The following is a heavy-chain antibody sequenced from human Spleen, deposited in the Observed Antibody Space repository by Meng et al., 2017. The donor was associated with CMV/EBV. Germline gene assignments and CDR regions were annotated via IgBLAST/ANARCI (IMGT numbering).Heavy chain of an antibody. CDR1: FTFSSYN. D-gene: IGHD1-26*01. V-gene: IGHV3-21*01. Sequence: FTFSSYNMNWVRQAPGKGLEWVSSISSSSSYIYYADSVKGRFSISRDNAKNSLYLQINSLRAEDTAVYYCARVGGSYDEYYYYGMDVWGQGTTVTVSS. CDR2: ISSSSSYI. CDR3: ARVGGSYDEYYYYGMDV. J-gene: IGHJ6*02.